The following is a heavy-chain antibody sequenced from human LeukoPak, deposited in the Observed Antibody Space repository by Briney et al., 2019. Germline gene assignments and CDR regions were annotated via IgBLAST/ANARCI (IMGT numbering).Heavy chain of an antibody. V-gene: IGHV4-38-2*02. J-gene: IGHJ4*02. CDR3: ARGDSGWYLGLGFDY. CDR2: IYSSGST. D-gene: IGHD6-19*01. Sequence: SVTLSLTCTVSGYSISSGFYWGWIRQPPGKGLEWIGSIYSSGSTYYNPSLKSRVTVSVDTSKNQVALKLRSVTAADTAVYYCARGDSGWYLGLGFDYWGQGTLVTVSS. CDR1: GYSISSGFY.